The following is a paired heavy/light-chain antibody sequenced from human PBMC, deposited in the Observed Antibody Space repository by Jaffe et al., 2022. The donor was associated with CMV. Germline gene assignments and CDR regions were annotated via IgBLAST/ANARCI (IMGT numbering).Heavy chain of an antibody. V-gene: IGHV4-59*01. CDR2: IYYNGNT. Sequence: QVQLQESGPGLVKPSETLSLTCTVSGGSISRYYWSWIRQPPGKGLEWIGNIYYNGNTNYNPSLQSRFTISVDTSRNQFSLKVNSVTAADTAVYYCARHILESESYSPFQSYYYYMDVWGKGTPVTVSS. J-gene: IGHJ6*03. CDR3: ARHILESESYSPFQSYYYYMDV. D-gene: IGHD1-26*01. CDR1: GGSISRYY.
Light chain of an antibody. CDR3: QQYNDRWT. CDR1: QSISNK. Sequence: EIVMTQSPATLSVSPGERATLSCRASQSISNKLAWYQHKRGQAPRLLIYGASTRATDTPGRFSGSGSGTEFTLTISSLESEDFAVYFCQQYNDRWTFGQGTKVEI. V-gene: IGKV3-15*01. CDR2: GAS. J-gene: IGKJ1*01.